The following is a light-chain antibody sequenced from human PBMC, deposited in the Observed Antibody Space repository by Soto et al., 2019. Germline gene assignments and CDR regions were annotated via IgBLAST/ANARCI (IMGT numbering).Light chain of an antibody. CDR2: GAS. Sequence: EIVLTQSPGTLSLSPGARATLSCMASESVSDNYLAWYQQRSGQAPRLVISGASSMASAVAARFSGSGSGADFTLTISRLEPEDFAVYYCQQYGSSPLTFGGGTKVEIK. V-gene: IGKV3-20*01. CDR3: QQYGSSPLT. CDR1: ESVSDNY. J-gene: IGKJ4*02.